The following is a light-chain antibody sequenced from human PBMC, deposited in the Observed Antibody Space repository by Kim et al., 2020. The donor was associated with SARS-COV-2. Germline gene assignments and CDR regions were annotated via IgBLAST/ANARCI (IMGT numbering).Light chain of an antibody. J-gene: IGLJ3*02. CDR1: KMWDIN. CDR3: QARNGSTWV. CDR2: GDT. V-gene: IGLV3-1*01. Sequence: SVCQAQTARITGAGVKMWDINSCWYQQKPGQSPVLEIYGDTQRPSGIPDGFSGADSGNTATLTNGGTQAKDEDDYYCQARNGSTWVFGGGTQLTVL.